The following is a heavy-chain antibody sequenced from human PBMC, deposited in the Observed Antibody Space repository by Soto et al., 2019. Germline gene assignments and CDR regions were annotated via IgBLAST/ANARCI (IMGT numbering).Heavy chain of an antibody. Sequence: GGSAKGSSKGSGYGVKDISIHLVQQAPGKGLEWMGGFDHEDAETTYAQKFQGRFTMTEDRTTDTAYMELRSLRSDDSAVYYCARGPGGDWKLPGDWGQGTLVTVSS. CDR3: ARGPGGDWKLPGD. CDR1: GYGVKDIS. V-gene: IGHV1-24*01. J-gene: IGHJ4*02. D-gene: IGHD1-1*01. CDR2: FDHEDAET.